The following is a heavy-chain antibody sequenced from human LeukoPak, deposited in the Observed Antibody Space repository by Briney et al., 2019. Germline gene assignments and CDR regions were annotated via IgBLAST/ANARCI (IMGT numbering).Heavy chain of an antibody. CDR3: ARAGSCQVPLNAFDI. CDR1: GYTFTGYY. CDR2: INPNSGGT. V-gene: IGHV1-2*06. J-gene: IGHJ3*02. Sequence: ASVKVSCKASGYTFTGYYMHWARQAPGQGLEWMGRINPNSGGTNYAQKFQGRVTMTRDTSISTAYMELSRLRSDDTAVYYCARAGSCQVPLNAFDIWGQGTMVTVSS. D-gene: IGHD1-26*01.